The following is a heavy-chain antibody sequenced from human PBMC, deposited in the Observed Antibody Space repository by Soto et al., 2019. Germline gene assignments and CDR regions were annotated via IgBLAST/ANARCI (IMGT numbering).Heavy chain of an antibody. CDR1: GFTFSSYG. CDR3: TRDPLIAVAAYDAFDI. CDR2: IWYDRSNK. Sequence: GGSLRLSCAASGFTFSSYGMHWVHQAPGKGLEWVAVIWYDRSNKYYADSVKGRYTISRDDSKNTVYLQMNSLGAEDTAVYYCTRDPLIAVAAYDAFDIWGQGTSVTVSS. J-gene: IGHJ3*02. V-gene: IGHV3-33*01. D-gene: IGHD6-19*01.